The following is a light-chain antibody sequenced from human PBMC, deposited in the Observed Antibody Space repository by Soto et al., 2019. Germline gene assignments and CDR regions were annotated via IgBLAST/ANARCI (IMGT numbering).Light chain of an antibody. V-gene: IGLV2-14*01. Sequence: LTQPASVSGSPGQSITISCPGTSSDLGAYNYVSWYQQLPGKAPKLMIYEVSDRPSGVSSRFSGSKSDNTASLTISGLQTEDEADYYCSSYTSASTLVFGTGTKSPS. J-gene: IGLJ1*01. CDR3: SSYTSASTLV. CDR1: SSDLGAYNY. CDR2: EVS.